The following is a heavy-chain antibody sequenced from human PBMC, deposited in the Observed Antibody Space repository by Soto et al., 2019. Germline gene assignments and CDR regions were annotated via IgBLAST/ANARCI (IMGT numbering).Heavy chain of an antibody. CDR2: ISGSGGST. CDR1: GFTFSSYA. Sequence: RLSCAASGFTFSSYAMSWVHQAPGKGLEWVSAISGSGGSTYYADSVKGRFTISRDNSKNTLYLQMNSLRAEDTAVYYCAKLGYSNYLPFYYYYYGMDVWGQGTTVTVSS. D-gene: IGHD4-4*01. V-gene: IGHV3-23*01. CDR3: AKLGYSNYLPFYYYYYGMDV. J-gene: IGHJ6*02.